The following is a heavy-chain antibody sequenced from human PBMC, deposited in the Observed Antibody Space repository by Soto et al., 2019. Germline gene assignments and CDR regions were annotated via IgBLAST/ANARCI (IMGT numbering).Heavy chain of an antibody. Sequence: QVQLVESGGGVVQPGRSLRLSCAASGFTFSSYGMHWVRQAPGKGLEWVAVIWYDGSNKYYADSVKGRFTISRDNSKNTLYLQMKSLGAEDTAVYYCARYGRSAPRYYYGMDVWGQGTTVTGSS. CDR2: IWYDGSNK. CDR1: GFTFSSYG. D-gene: IGHD6-6*01. CDR3: ARYGRSAPRYYYGMDV. V-gene: IGHV3-33*01. J-gene: IGHJ6*02.